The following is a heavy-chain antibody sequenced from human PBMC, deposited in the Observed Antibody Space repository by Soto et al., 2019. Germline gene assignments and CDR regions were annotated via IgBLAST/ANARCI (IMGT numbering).Heavy chain of an antibody. CDR3: AQVPRYTVTPPDDY. J-gene: IGHJ4*02. V-gene: IGHV3-30*18. Sequence: QVQLVESGGGVVQPGRSLRLSCVASGFIFGSYGMHWVRQAPGEGLEWVAGISYDGTNKYYADSVKGRFTISRDNSKNTLWLQMNSLRAEDTAVYYCAQVPRYTVTPPDDYWGQGTLVTVSS. CDR2: ISYDGTNK. CDR1: GFIFGSYG. D-gene: IGHD4-17*01.